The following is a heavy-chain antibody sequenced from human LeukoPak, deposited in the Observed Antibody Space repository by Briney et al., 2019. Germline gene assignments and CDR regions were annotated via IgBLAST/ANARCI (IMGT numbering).Heavy chain of an antibody. CDR3: ARAQYSYGFDDAFDI. D-gene: IGHD5-18*01. Sequence: GGSLRLSCAASGFTFSSYWMSWARQAPGKGLEWVASINHNGNVNYYVDSVKGRFTISRDNAKNSLYLQMSNLRAEDTAVYFCARAQYSYGFDDAFDIWGQGTMVTVSS. CDR2: INHNGNVN. V-gene: IGHV3-7*03. J-gene: IGHJ3*02. CDR1: GFTFSSYW.